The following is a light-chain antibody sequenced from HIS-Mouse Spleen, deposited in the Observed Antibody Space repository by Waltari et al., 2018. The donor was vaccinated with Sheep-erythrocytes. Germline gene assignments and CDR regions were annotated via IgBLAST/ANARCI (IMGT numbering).Light chain of an antibody. Sequence: QSALTQPASVSGSPGQSITISCTGTSSDVGRYNLVSWYQQHPGKAPKLMIYEGSKRPSGGSKRFAGSKSGNTASLTISGLQAEDEADYYCCSYAGSSTWVFGGGTKLTVL. J-gene: IGLJ3*02. V-gene: IGLV2-23*01. CDR3: CSYAGSSTWV. CDR2: EGS. CDR1: SSDVGRYNL.